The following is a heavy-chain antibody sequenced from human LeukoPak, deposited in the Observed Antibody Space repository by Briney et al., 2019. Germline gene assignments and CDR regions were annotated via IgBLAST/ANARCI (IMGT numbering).Heavy chain of an antibody. V-gene: IGHV3-23*01. Sequence: GGSLRLSCAASGFIFSDYAMNWVRQAPGKGLEWVSSITASSGNTFYADSVKGRFTISRENSKNTLYLQMNSLRPEDTAIYYCANRYCSGGSCYLDNWGQGTLVTVSS. D-gene: IGHD2-15*01. CDR2: ITASSGNT. J-gene: IGHJ4*02. CDR1: GFIFSDYA. CDR3: ANRYCSGGSCYLDN.